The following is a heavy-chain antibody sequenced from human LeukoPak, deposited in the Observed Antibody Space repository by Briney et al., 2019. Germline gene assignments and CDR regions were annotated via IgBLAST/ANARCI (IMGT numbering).Heavy chain of an antibody. D-gene: IGHD6-13*01. J-gene: IGHJ5*02. Sequence: GASVKVSCKASGGTFSSYAISWVRQAPGQGLEWMGRIIPILGIANYAQEFQGRVTITADKSTSTAYMELSSLRSEDTAVYYCARDPQQLVHWFDPWGQGTLVTVSS. CDR2: IIPILGIA. V-gene: IGHV1-69*04. CDR3: ARDPQQLVHWFDP. CDR1: GGTFSSYA.